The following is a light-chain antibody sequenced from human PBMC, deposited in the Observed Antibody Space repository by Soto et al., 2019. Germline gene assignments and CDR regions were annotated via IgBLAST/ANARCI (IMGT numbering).Light chain of an antibody. CDR3: QQYDTWPSRT. CDR1: QGVXTK. CDR2: GQS. J-gene: IGKJ5*01. Sequence: IVMTQSTATLSVSPGEGATLSCRASQGVXTKFGWDQEKAGQAPRTLIXGQSTRASGVSDRFSGSGSGKEYTLTISRLQSEDFAVYYCQQYDTWPSRTFGQGTRLDIK. V-gene: IGKV3-15*01.